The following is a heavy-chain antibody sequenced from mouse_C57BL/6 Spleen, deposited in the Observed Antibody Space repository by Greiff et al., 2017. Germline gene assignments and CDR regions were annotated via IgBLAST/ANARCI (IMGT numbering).Heavy chain of an antibody. J-gene: IGHJ1*03. CDR2: IDPSGSYT. CDR3: ASRDYGSSYGYFDV. D-gene: IGHD1-1*01. Sequence: VQLQQPGAELVKPGASVKLSCKASGYTFTSYWMQWVKQRPGQGLEWIGEIDPSGSYTNYNQKFKGKATLTVDTSSSTAYMQLSSLTSEDSAVYYCASRDYGSSYGYFDVWGTGTTVTVSS. V-gene: IGHV1-50*01. CDR1: GYTFTSYW.